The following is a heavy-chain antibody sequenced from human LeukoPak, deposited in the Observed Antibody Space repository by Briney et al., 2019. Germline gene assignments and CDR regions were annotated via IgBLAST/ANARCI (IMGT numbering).Heavy chain of an antibody. Sequence: ASVKVSCKASGYTFTGYYMHWVRQAPGQGLGWMGWINPNSGGTNYAQKFQGRVTMTRDTSISTAYMELSGLRSDDTAVYYCASTTPIAAAAYYYYYYMDVWGKGTTVTVSS. CDR3: ASTTPIAAAAYYYYYYMDV. D-gene: IGHD6-13*01. CDR1: GYTFTGYY. V-gene: IGHV1-2*02. CDR2: INPNSGGT. J-gene: IGHJ6*03.